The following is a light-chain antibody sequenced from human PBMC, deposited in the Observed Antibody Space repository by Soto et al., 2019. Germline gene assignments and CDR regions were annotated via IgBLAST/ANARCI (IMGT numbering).Light chain of an antibody. Sequence: DVQMTQSPSSVSASVGDRVTITCRASQSISSWLAWYQQKPGKAPKLLIYDASSLESGVPSRFSGSGSGTEFTLTISSLQPDDFATYYCQQYNSYWTFGQGTKGDIK. CDR3: QQYNSYWT. CDR2: DAS. V-gene: IGKV1-5*01. J-gene: IGKJ1*01. CDR1: QSISSW.